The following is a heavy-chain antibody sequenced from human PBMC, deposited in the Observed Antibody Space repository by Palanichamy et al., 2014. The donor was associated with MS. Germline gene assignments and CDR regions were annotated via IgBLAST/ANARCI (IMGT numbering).Heavy chain of an antibody. V-gene: IGHV4-39*01. D-gene: IGHD1-14*01. CDR3: TTHKRNPRFPDYFDY. J-gene: IGHJ4*02. CDR1: GGSISSSSYY. Sequence: QLQESGPGLVKPSETLSLTCTVSGGSISSSSYYWGWIRQPPGKGLEWIGHVYYTGSTNNNPSLKSRVTISVDTSKNQFSLKLSSVTAADTAVYYCTTHKRNPRFPDYFDYWGQGILVTVSS. CDR2: VYYTGST.